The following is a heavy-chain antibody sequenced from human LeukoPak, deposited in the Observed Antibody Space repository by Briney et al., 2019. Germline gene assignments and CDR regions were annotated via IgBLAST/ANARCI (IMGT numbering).Heavy chain of an antibody. J-gene: IGHJ4*02. CDR3: ARNPTL. V-gene: IGHV4-4*02. CDR2: IYHSGNT. Sequence: PSETLSLTCAVSGGSITNNHWWSWVRQPPGKGLEWIGEIYHSGNTNYNPSLKSRVTISVDKSKNQFSLELTSVTAADTAVYFCARNPTLWGQGTLVTVSS. CDR1: GGSITNNHW.